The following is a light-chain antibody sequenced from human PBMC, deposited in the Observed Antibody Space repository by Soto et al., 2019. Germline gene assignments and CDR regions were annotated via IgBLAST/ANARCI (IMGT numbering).Light chain of an antibody. CDR3: SSYTSSSTVV. V-gene: IGLV2-14*01. J-gene: IGLJ2*01. CDR1: SSDVGGYNY. Sequence: QSVLTQPASVSGSPGQSITISCTGNSSDVGGYNYVSWYQQHPGKAPKLIIYDVSNRPSGVSNRFSGSKSGNTAFLTISGLQAEDEADYYCSSYTSSSTVVFGGGTKLTVL. CDR2: DVS.